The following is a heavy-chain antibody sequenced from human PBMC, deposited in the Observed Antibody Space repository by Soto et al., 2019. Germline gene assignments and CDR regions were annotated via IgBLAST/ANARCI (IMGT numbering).Heavy chain of an antibody. CDR1: GFTFSSYG. V-gene: IGHV3-30*18. CDR2: ISYDGSNK. Sequence: GGSLRLSCAASGFTFSSYGMHWVRQAPGKGLEWVAVISYDGSNKYYADSVKGRFTISRDNSKNTLYLQMNSLRAEDTAVYYCAKDLFAAAAGPSYYYYGMDVWGQGTTVTVSS. J-gene: IGHJ6*02. D-gene: IGHD6-13*01. CDR3: AKDLFAAAAGPSYYYYGMDV.